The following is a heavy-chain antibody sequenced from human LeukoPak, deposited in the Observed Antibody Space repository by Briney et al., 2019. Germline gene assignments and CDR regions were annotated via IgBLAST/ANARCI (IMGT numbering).Heavy chain of an antibody. V-gene: IGHV3-23*01. CDR3: ARDDGDYYDSSGYCDY. J-gene: IGHJ4*02. CDR1: GFTFSSYA. D-gene: IGHD3-22*01. CDR2: ISGSGGST. Sequence: GGSLRLSCAASGFTFSSYAMSWVRQAPGKGLEWVSAISGSGGSTYYADSVKGRFTISRDNSKNTLYLQMNSLRAEDTAVYYCARDDGDYYDSSGYCDYWGQGTLVTVSS.